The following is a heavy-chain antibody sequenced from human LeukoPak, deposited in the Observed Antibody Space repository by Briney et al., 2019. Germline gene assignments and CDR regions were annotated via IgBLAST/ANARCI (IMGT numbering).Heavy chain of an antibody. Sequence: SETLSLTCTVSGGSISSYFWSWSRQPPGRGRERIGYIYFSGSTNYNPSLKSRVTISVDTSKHQSSLKLSSVTAADTAVYYCARDGTGTTSYYSGQGTLVTVSS. J-gene: IGHJ4*02. V-gene: IGHV4-59*01. CDR2: IYFSGST. CDR1: GGSISSYF. D-gene: IGHD1-1*01. CDR3: ARDGTGTTSYY.